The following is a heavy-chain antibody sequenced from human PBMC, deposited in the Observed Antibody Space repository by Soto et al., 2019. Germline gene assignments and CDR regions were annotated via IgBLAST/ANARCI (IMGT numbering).Heavy chain of an antibody. J-gene: IGHJ4*02. CDR1: GGSISSGGYS. CDR2: IYHSGST. V-gene: IGHV4-30-2*01. CDR3: ARGLYGGDSAFDY. Sequence: SETLSLTCAVSGGSISSGGYSWSWIRQPPGKGLEWIGYIYHSGSTYYNPSLMSRVTMSVDRSKNQFSLKLSSVTAADTAVYYGARGLYGGDSAFDYWGQGTLVTVSS. D-gene: IGHD2-21*02.